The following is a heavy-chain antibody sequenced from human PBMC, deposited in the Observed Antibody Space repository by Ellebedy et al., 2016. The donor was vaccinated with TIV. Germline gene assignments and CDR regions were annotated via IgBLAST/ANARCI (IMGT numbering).Heavy chain of an antibody. Sequence: SETLSLXXTVSGGSISSSSYYWGWIRQPPGKGLEWIGSIYYSGSTYYNPSLKSRVTISVDTSKNQFSLKLSSVTAADTAVYYCARQQYYYDSTEYWYFDLWGRGTLVTVSS. V-gene: IGHV4-39*01. D-gene: IGHD3-22*01. CDR3: ARQQYYYDSTEYWYFDL. CDR2: IYYSGST. J-gene: IGHJ2*01. CDR1: GGSISSSSYY.